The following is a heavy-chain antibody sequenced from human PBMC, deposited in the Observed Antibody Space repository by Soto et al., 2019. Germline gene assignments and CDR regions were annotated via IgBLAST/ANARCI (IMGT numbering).Heavy chain of an antibody. D-gene: IGHD6-19*01. CDR1: GGYLKRSH. V-gene: IGHV4-59*01. CDR3: AQTLAVAGRIYFVS. J-gene: IGHJ4*02. Sequence: GPISHAFAGTGGYLKRSHGSWIRTPPGKGLEGIGYIYYSGSTNYNPSLKSRVTISVDTSKNQFSLKLSSVTAADTAVYYCAQTLAVAGRIYFVSWGQGSVVSAPQ. CDR2: IYYSGST.